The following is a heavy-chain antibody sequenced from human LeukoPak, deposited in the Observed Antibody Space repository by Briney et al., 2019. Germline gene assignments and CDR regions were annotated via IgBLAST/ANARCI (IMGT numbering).Heavy chain of an antibody. Sequence: GGSLRLSCAASGFTFSNAWMNWVRQAPGKGLEWVSSMSSSSSYIYYADSVKGRFTISRDNAKNSLYLQMNSLRAEDTAVYYCARGFGSRYSYGPLPYYYYMDVWGKGTTVTVSS. CDR1: GFTFSNAW. V-gene: IGHV3-21*01. CDR3: ARGFGSRYSYGPLPYYYYMDV. J-gene: IGHJ6*03. CDR2: MSSSSSYI. D-gene: IGHD5-18*01.